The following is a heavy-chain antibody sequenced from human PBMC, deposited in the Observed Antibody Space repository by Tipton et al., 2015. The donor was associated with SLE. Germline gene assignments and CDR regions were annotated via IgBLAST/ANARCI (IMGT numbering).Heavy chain of an antibody. J-gene: IGHJ4*02. V-gene: IGHV4-59*01. D-gene: IGHD2-2*01. CDR2: IHYSGTV. Sequence: TLSLTCTVSGGSMSSSYWNWIRQSPGKGLEWIGYIHYSGTVNYSPFLKSRVTISVDTSKNQFALKVTSVTAADTAVYYCARARYCSSPNCYGSHFEYWGQGTLVTVSS. CDR1: GGSMSSSY. CDR3: ARARYCSSPNCYGSHFEY.